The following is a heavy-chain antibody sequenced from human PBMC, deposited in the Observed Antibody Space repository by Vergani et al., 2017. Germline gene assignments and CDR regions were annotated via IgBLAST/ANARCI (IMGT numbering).Heavy chain of an antibody. CDR1: GGSFSGYY. D-gene: IGHD3-10*01. V-gene: IGHV4-34*01. Sequence: QVQLQQWGAGLLKASETLSLTCAVYGGSFSGYYWSWIRQPPGKGLEWIGEINHSGSTNYNPSLKSRVTISVDTSKNQFSLKLSSVTAADTAVYYCARRRITMVRGVGKKYYYYIDVWGKGTTVTVSS. CDR2: INHSGST. J-gene: IGHJ6*03. CDR3: ARRRITMVRGVGKKYYYYIDV.